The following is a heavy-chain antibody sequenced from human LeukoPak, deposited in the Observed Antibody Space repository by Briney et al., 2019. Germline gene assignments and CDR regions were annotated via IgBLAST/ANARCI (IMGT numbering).Heavy chain of an antibody. J-gene: IGHJ5*02. Sequence: GGSLRLTCAASGFTFSSHGMSWDRQAPGKGLEWVSAISGRGGSTNYADSVKGRFTISRDNFKNTLYLQMNSLRAEDTAVYYCARDPEAPIVATTKGWFDPWGQGTLVTVSS. V-gene: IGHV3-23*01. CDR1: GFTFSSHG. CDR2: ISGRGGST. D-gene: IGHD5-12*01. CDR3: ARDPEAPIVATTKGWFDP.